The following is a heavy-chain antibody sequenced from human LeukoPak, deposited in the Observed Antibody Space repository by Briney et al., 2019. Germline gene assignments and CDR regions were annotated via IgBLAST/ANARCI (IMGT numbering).Heavy chain of an antibody. J-gene: IGHJ6*02. V-gene: IGHV4-34*01. CDR3: ARGGSVYGMDV. CDR2: INPSGGT. Sequence: PSETPSLTCAVYGGSFSGYYWNWIRQPPGKGLEWIGEINPSGGTKNNPSLKGRVSISVDMSKKQFSLKLSSVTAADTAVYYCARGGSVYGMDVWGQGTTVTVSS. CDR1: GGSFSGYY. D-gene: IGHD2-8*01.